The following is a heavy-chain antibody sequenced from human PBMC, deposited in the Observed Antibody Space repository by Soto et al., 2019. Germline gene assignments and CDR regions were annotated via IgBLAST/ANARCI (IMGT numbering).Heavy chain of an antibody. CDR2: ISSSSSYI. Sequence: EVQLVDSGGGLVKPGGSLRLSCAASGFTFSSYSMNWVRQAPGKGLEWVSSISSSSSYIYYADSVKGRFTISRDNAKNTMYLPMNSRRAEDTAVYYCTRPRAGIAAFWGQGPLVAVSS. V-gene: IGHV3-21*01. J-gene: IGHJ4*02. CDR3: TRPRAGIAAF. CDR1: GFTFSSYS. D-gene: IGHD6-13*01.